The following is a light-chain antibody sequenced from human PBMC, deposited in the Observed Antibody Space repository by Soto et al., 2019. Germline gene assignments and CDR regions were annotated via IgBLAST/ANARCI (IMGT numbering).Light chain of an antibody. CDR2: GAS. Sequence: EIVMTQSPGTLSVSPGERATLSCRASQSVSSNLAWYQQKPGQAPRLLIYGASTRATGIPARFSGSGSGTEFTLTISSLQSEDCAVYYCQQYNNWPGTFGPGTKVDIK. J-gene: IGKJ3*01. CDR1: QSVSSN. V-gene: IGKV3-15*01. CDR3: QQYNNWPGT.